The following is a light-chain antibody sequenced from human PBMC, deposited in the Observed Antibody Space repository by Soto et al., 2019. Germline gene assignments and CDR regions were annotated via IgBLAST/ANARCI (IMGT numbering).Light chain of an antibody. Sequence: ETVLTPYPATLSLSPGERATLSCRASQSVSSSYLAWYQQKPGQAPRLLIYDASNRANGIPARFSGSGSGTDFTITISSLEPEDFAVYYCQQRSNWPPTWTFGQGTKVDI. J-gene: IGKJ1*01. CDR2: DAS. V-gene: IGKV3-11*01. CDR3: QQRSNWPPTWT. CDR1: QSVSSSY.